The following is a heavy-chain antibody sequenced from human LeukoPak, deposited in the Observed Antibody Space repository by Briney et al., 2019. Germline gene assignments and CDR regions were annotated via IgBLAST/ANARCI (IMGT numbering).Heavy chain of an antibody. D-gene: IGHD3-16*01. CDR3: AREGGVADY. V-gene: IGHV3-21*01. CDR2: ISSSSSYI. Sequence: GSLRLSCAASGFTFSSYSMNWVRQAPGKGLEWVSSISSSSSYIYYADSVKGRFTISRDNAKNSVYLQMNSARAEDTAVYYCAREGGVADYWGQGTLVTVSS. CDR1: GFTFSSYS. J-gene: IGHJ4*02.